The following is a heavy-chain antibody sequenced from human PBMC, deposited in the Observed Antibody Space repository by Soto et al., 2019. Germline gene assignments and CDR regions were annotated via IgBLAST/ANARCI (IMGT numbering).Heavy chain of an antibody. Sequence: SETLSLTCTVSGGSFSPHYWSWIRQPPGKGLEWVGYIYYAGSTSYNPSLRGRVTISLETSKSQFSLKVRSVTAADTAVYYCARLSGGYFHYWGQGTLVTVSS. CDR1: GGSFSPHY. CDR3: ARLSGGYFHY. D-gene: IGHD7-27*01. V-gene: IGHV4-59*11. J-gene: IGHJ4*02. CDR2: IYYAGST.